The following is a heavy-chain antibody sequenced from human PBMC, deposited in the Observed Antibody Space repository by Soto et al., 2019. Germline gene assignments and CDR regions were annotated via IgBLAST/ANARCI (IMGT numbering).Heavy chain of an antibody. D-gene: IGHD6-19*01. CDR1: VGSFSGYY. J-gene: IGHJ4*02. CDR3: ARTSGSVAGVDY. Sequence: SETLSLTCAVYVGSFSGYYWSWIRQPPVKGLEWIGAINHSGSTNYNPSLKSRVTISVDTSKNQFSLKLSSVTAADTAVYYCARTSGSVAGVDYWGQGSLVTVSS. V-gene: IGHV4-34*01. CDR2: INHSGST.